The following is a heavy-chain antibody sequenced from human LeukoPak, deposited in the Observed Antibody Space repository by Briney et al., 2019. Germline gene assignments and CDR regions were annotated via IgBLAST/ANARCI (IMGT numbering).Heavy chain of an antibody. D-gene: IGHD4-17*01. Sequence: SETLSLTCAVSGGSISSYYWSWIRQSPGTGLECIGYISDSGFTNYNPSLMSRATISVDTSKNHFSLKLSSVTAADTAVYYCARGEVTTYFDSWGQGTLVTVSS. CDR1: GGSISSYY. V-gene: IGHV4-59*13. CDR2: ISDSGFT. CDR3: ARGEVTTYFDS. J-gene: IGHJ4*02.